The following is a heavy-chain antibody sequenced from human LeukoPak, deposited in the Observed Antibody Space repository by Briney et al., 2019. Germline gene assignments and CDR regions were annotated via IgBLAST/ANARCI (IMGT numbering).Heavy chain of an antibody. D-gene: IGHD4-11*01. CDR2: IYPDDSNI. CDR1: GYGFSTYW. V-gene: IGHV5-51*01. Sequence: GESLKISCQGSGYGFSTYWVAWVRQMPGKGLEWMGIIYPDDSNISYSPSFQGQVTISADKSTSTAYLQWSSLKASDTAKYYCARRSIYSPAAGFNLWGQGTLVTVSS. CDR3: ARRSIYSPAAGFNL. J-gene: IGHJ5*02.